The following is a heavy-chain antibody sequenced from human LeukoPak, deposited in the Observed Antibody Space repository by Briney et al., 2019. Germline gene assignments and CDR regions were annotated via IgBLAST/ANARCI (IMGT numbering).Heavy chain of an antibody. V-gene: IGHV3-74*01. CDR1: GFTFSNYW. J-gene: IGHJ4*02. Sequence: GGSLRLSCAASGFTFSNYWMHWVRQAPGKGLVWVSRIDNGGSDTSHADSVKGRFTISRDNAKNTLYLQMNSLRAEDTAVYYCAKWIVATISIFDYWGQGTLVTVSS. D-gene: IGHD5-12*01. CDR3: AKWIVATISIFDY. CDR2: IDNGGSDT.